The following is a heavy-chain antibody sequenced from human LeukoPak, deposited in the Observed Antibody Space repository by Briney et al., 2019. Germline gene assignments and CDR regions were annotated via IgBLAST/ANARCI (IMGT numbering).Heavy chain of an antibody. V-gene: IGHV4-39*01. Sequence: SETLSLTCTVSGGSISSYYWGWIRQPPGKGLEWIGSIYYSGSTYYNPSLKSRVTISVDTSKNQFSLKLSSVTAADTAVYYCARPAAPYYYDSSGHPLYAFDIWGQGTMVTVSS. D-gene: IGHD3-22*01. CDR3: ARPAAPYYYDSSGHPLYAFDI. CDR1: GGSISSYY. J-gene: IGHJ3*02. CDR2: IYYSGST.